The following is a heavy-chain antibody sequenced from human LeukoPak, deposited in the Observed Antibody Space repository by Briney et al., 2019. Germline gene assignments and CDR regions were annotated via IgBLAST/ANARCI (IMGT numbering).Heavy chain of an antibody. J-gene: IGHJ6*03. CDR1: GYTFTSYA. CDR2: ININTGNP. Sequence: ASVKVSCKATGYTFTSYAMNWVRQAPGQGLEWMGWININTGNPTYAQGFTGRFVFSLDTSVSTAYLQISSLKAEDTAMYYCARVGFPTYYYYMDVWGKGTTVTVSS. CDR3: ARVGFPTYYYYMDV. D-gene: IGHD3-10*01. V-gene: IGHV7-4-1*02.